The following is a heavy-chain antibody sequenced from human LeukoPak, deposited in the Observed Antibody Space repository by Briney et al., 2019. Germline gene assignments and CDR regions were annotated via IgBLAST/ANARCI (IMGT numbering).Heavy chain of an antibody. Sequence: SETLSLTCTVSGGSISSGGYYWSWIRQHPGKGLEWIGYIYYSGSTYYNPSLKSRVTISVDTSKKQFSLKLSSVTAADTAVYYCARGPVRNPDPYFGYWGQGTLVTVSS. CDR2: IYYSGST. CDR1: GGSISSGGYY. CDR3: ARGPVRNPDPYFGY. D-gene: IGHD1-14*01. V-gene: IGHV4-31*03. J-gene: IGHJ4*02.